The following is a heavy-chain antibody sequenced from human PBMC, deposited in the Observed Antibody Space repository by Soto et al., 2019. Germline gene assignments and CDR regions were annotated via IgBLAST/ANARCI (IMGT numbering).Heavy chain of an antibody. CDR2: IYYSGST. D-gene: IGHD3-10*01. Sequence: SETLSLTCTVSGGSVSSGSYYWSWIRQPPGKGLEWIGYIYYSGSTNYNPSLKSRVTISVDTSKNQFSLKLSSVTAADTAVYYCARVGFGESFDYWGQGTLVTVSS. CDR3: ARVGFGESFDY. J-gene: IGHJ4*02. CDR1: GGSVSSGSYY. V-gene: IGHV4-61*01.